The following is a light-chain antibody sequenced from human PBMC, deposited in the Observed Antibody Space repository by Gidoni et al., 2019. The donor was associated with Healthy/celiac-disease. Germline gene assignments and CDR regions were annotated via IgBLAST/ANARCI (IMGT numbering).Light chain of an antibody. CDR2: KAS. CDR1: QSISSW. CDR3: QQYNSYSSIT. J-gene: IGKJ5*01. V-gene: IGKV1-5*03. Sequence: DIQITQSPSTLSASVGDRVTITCRASQSISSWLAWYQQKPGKAPKLLIYKASSIESGVPSRFSGSGSGTEFTLTISSLQPDDFATYYCQQYNSYSSITFGQGTRLEIK.